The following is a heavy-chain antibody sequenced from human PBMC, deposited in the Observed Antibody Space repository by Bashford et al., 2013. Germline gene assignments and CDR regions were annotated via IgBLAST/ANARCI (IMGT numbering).Heavy chain of an antibody. CDR2: INHSGST. CDR3: ASGRLDYYDSSGYYPYYYYGMDV. Sequence: SETLSLTCAVYGGSFSGYYWSWIRQPPGKGLEWIGEINHSGSTNYNPSLKSRVTISVDTSKNQFSLKLSSVTAADTAVYYCASGRLDYYDSSGYYPYYYYGMDVWGQGTTVTVSS. CDR1: GGSFSGYY. D-gene: IGHD3-22*01. V-gene: IGHV4-34*01. J-gene: IGHJ6*02.